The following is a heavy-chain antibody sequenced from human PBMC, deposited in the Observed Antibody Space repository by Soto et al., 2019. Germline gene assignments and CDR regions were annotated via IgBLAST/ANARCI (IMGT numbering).Heavy chain of an antibody. J-gene: IGHJ3*02. V-gene: IGHV3-9*01. CDR1: GFTFDDYA. D-gene: IGHD2-21*02. Sequence: GGSLRLSCAASGFTFDDYAMHWVRQAPGKGLEWVSGFSWNSGSIGYADSVKGRFTISRDNAKNSLYLQMNSLRAEDTALYYCAKDIDEYCGGDCYPRGFNGAFDIWGQGTMVTVSS. CDR3: AKDIDEYCGGDCYPRGFNGAFDI. CDR2: FSWNSGSI.